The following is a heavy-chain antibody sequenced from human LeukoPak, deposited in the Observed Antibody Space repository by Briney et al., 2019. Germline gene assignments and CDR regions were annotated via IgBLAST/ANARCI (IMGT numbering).Heavy chain of an antibody. CDR1: GFTFSSYW. V-gene: IGHV3-74*01. CDR2: INSDGSST. D-gene: IGHD2-21*02. CDR3: ARLACCAGDCYHDAFDI. Sequence: GGSLRLSCAASGFTFSSYWMHWVRQAPGKGLVWVSRINSDGSSTSYADSVKGRFTISRDNAKNTLYLQMNSLRAEDTAVYYCARLACCAGDCYHDAFDIWGQGTMVTVSS. J-gene: IGHJ3*02.